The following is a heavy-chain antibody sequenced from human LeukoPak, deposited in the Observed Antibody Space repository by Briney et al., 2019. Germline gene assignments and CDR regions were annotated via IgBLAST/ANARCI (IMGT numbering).Heavy chain of an antibody. CDR2: LRSTVHGGPA. CDR1: GFNFANYG. CDR3: TRAGGYDFWIDY. Sequence: PGGSLRLSCSTFGFNFANYGVSWFRQAPGQGLEWVGFLRSTVHGGPAEYAASVEGRFIISRDDSKSIAYLQMNSLKTEDTAVYYRTRAGGYDFWIDYWGQGTLVTVSS. V-gene: IGHV3-49*03. J-gene: IGHJ4*02. D-gene: IGHD3-3*01.